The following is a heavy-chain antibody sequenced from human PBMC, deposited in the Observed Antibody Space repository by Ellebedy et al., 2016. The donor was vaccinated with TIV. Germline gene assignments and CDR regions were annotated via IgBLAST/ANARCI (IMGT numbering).Heavy chain of an antibody. CDR3: AREVVAAAGSGFDY. CDR2: IIPIFGTA. Sequence: AASVKVSCKASGYTFTSYAISWVRQAPGQGLEWMGGIIPIFGTANYAQKFQGRVTITADESTSTAYMELRSLRSDDTAVYYCAREVVAAAGSGFDYWGQGTLVTVSS. J-gene: IGHJ4*02. D-gene: IGHD6-13*01. CDR1: GYTFTSYA. V-gene: IGHV1-69*13.